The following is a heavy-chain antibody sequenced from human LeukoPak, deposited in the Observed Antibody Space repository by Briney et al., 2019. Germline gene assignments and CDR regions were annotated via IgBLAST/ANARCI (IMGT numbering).Heavy chain of an antibody. CDR2: ISSSSSYI. CDR3: ARDSSSSSAFDI. Sequence: GGSLRLSCSASGFTFSSNGMHWVRQAPGKGLEWVSSISSSSSYIYYADSVKGRFTISRDNAKNSLYLQMNSLRAEDTAVYYCARDSSSSSAFDIWGQGTMVTVSS. D-gene: IGHD6-13*01. V-gene: IGHV3-21*01. J-gene: IGHJ3*02. CDR1: GFTFSSNG.